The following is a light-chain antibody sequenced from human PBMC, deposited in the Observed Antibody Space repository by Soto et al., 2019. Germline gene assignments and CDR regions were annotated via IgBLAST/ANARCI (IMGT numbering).Light chain of an antibody. CDR3: SSYTSSTTPWV. V-gene: IGLV2-14*01. CDR2: EVS. J-gene: IGLJ3*02. Sequence: QSVLTQPASVSGSPGQSITISCTGTSSDVGGYNYVSWYQQHPGKAPKLMIYEVSNRPSGVSNRFSGSKSGNTASLTISGLLAEDEADYYCSSYTSSTTPWVFGGGTKLIVL. CDR1: SSDVGGYNY.